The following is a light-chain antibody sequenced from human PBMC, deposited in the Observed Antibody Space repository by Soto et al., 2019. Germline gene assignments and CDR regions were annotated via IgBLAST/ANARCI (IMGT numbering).Light chain of an antibody. CDR1: SSDVGAYKY. J-gene: IGLJ3*02. Sequence: QSALTQPPSASGSPGRSVTISCTGTSSDVGAYKYVSWYQQYPGKAPKPMIYEVTKRPSGVPDRFSGSKSGNTASLTVSGLQAEDEADYYCTSYVGNDIWVFGGGTKLTVL. V-gene: IGLV2-8*01. CDR2: EVT. CDR3: TSYVGNDIWV.